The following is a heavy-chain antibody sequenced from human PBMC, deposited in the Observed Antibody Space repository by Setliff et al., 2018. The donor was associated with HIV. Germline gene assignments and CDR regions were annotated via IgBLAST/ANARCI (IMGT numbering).Heavy chain of an antibody. CDR3: TRAKNTYYYDSSGYYLRTAYYFDY. V-gene: IGHV4-39*01. J-gene: IGHJ4*02. CDR2: IYYSGST. Sequence: SETLSLTCTVSGGSISSSSSYWGWIRQSPGKGLEWIGSIYYSGSTYYNPSLKSRVTISVDTSKDQFSLRLSSVTAADTAVYYCTRAKNTYYYDSSGYYLRTAYYFDYWGQGNLVTVSS. D-gene: IGHD3-22*01. CDR1: GGSISSSSSY.